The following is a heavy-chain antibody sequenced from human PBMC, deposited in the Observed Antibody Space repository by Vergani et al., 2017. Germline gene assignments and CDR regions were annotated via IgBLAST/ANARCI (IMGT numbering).Heavy chain of an antibody. CDR1: GGTFSSYT. V-gene: IGHV1-69*02. Sequence: QVQLVQSGAEVKKPGSSVKVSCKASGGTFSSYTISWVRQAPGQGLEWMGRIIPILDIANYAQKFEGRVTITADKSTSTVYMELSSLRSEDTAVYSCAGVFRGSAARDYWGQGTLVTVSS. CDR3: AGVFRGSAARDY. CDR2: IIPILDIA. D-gene: IGHD3-3*01. J-gene: IGHJ4*02.